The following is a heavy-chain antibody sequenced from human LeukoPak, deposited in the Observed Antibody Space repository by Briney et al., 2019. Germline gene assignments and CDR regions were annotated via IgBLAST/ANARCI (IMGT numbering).Heavy chain of an antibody. J-gene: IGHJ5*02. CDR3: AREGNYCSGGSCHNWFDP. D-gene: IGHD2-15*01. V-gene: IGHV1-3*01. CDR2: INAGNGNT. CDR1: GYTFTSYA. Sequence: ASVKVSCKASGYTFTSYAMHWVRQAPGQRLEWMGWINAGNGNTKYSQKFQGRVTITRDTSASTAYMELSSLRSEDTAVYYCAREGNYCSGGSCHNWFDPWGQGTLVTVSS.